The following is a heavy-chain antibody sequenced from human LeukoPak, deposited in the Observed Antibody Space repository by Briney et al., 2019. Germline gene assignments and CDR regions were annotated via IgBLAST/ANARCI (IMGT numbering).Heavy chain of an antibody. V-gene: IGHV3-7*01. J-gene: IGHJ4*02. D-gene: IGHD6-13*01. CDR2: IKQDGSEK. CDR3: ASLYSSSYFDY. Sequence: ETLSLTCTVSGGSISSSRYYWGWIRQPPGKGLEWVANIKQDGSEKYYVDSVKGRFTISRDNAKNSLYLQMNSLRAEDTAVYYCASLYSSSYFDYWGQGTLVTVSS. CDR1: GGSISSSRYY.